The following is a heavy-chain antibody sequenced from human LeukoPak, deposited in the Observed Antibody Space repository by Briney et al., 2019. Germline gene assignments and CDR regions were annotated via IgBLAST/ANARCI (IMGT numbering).Heavy chain of an antibody. Sequence: GGSLTLSCAASEFIFSSYAMSWVRQAPGKGLEWVSGISGSGGSTYYADSVKGRFTISRDNSKNTLYLQMSSLRAEDTAVYYCAKDAWVSQWLVPFDYWGQGTLVTVSS. J-gene: IGHJ4*02. CDR3: AKDAWVSQWLVPFDY. V-gene: IGHV3-23*01. CDR2: ISGSGGST. D-gene: IGHD6-19*01. CDR1: EFIFSSYA.